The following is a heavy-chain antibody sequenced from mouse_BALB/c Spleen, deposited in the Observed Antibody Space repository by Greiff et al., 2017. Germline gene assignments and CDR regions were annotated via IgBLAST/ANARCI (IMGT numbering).Heavy chain of an antibody. CDR1: GFSLTSYG. D-gene: IGHD2-1*01. V-gene: IGHV2-9*02. CDR3: ARGDGNYVWFAY. CDR2: IWAGGST. J-gene: IGHJ3*01. Sequence: VKVVDSGPGLVAPSQSLSITCTVSGFSLTSYGVHWVRQPPGKGLEWLGVIWAGGSTNYNSALMSRLSISKDNSKSQVFLKMNSLQTDDTAMYYCARGDGNYVWFAYWGQGTLVTVSA.